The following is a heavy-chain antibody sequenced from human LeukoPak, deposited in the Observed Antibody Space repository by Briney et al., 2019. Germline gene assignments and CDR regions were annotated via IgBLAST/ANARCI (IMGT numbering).Heavy chain of an antibody. V-gene: IGHV4-34*01. CDR3: ARSSSGWYSNWFDP. CDR2: INHSGST. D-gene: IGHD6-19*01. CDR1: GGSFSGYY. J-gene: IGHJ5*02. Sequence: SETLSLTCAVYGGSFSGYYWSWIRQPPGKGLEWIGEINHSGSTNYNPSLKGRVTISVDTSKNQFSLKLSSVTAADTAVYYCARSSSGWYSNWFDPWGQGTLVTVSS.